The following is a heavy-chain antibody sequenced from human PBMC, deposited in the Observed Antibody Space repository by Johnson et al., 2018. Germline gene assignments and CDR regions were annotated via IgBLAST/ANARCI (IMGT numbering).Heavy chain of an antibody. CDR3: ARDDSSGGSAFDI. CDR1: GFTFSSYS. CDR2: ISSSSSYI. V-gene: IGHV3-21*01. D-gene: IGHD3-22*01. Sequence: VQLVESGGGLVKPGGSLRLSCAASGFTFSSYSMNWVRQAPGKGLEWVSSISSSSSYIYYADSVKGRFTIPRDNAKDSLYLQMNSLRAEDTAVYYCARDDSSGGSAFDIWGQGTMVTVSS. J-gene: IGHJ3*02.